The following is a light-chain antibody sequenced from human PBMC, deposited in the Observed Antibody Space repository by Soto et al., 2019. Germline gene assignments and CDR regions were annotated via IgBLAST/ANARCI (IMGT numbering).Light chain of an antibody. CDR1: QSISNW. CDR3: QHYDSNSQT. CDR2: DAS. Sequence: DIQMPQSTSTLSAAVSDRVTITCRASQSISNWLAWYQQKPGKAPILLIYDASILVSGVPSRFSGSGSGTEFTLTISSLQPDDFATYYCQHYDSNSQTFGQGTKVDI. J-gene: IGKJ1*01. V-gene: IGKV1-5*01.